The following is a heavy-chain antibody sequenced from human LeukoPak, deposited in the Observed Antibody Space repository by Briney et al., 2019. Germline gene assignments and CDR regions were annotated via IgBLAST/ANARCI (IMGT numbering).Heavy chain of an antibody. D-gene: IGHD2/OR15-2a*01. CDR1: GFTFGNYW. CDR3: TSTNRLDY. CDR2: INSGGSST. V-gene: IGHV3-74*01. Sequence: PGGSLTLSCAASGFTFGNYWMHWVRQAPGKGPVWVSRINSGGSSTSYADSVKGRFTISKDNAKNTLYLQMNSLRVEDTAVYYCTSTNRLDYWGQGSLVTVSS. J-gene: IGHJ4*02.